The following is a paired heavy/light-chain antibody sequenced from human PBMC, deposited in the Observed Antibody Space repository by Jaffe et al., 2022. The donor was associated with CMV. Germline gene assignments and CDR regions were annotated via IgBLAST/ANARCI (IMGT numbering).Heavy chain of an antibody. CDR3: ARGVTTYYYDSSGYYYGTGGELMDV. J-gene: IGHJ6*03. CDR2: IWYDGSNK. V-gene: IGHV3-33*08. CDR1: GFTFSSYG. Sequence: QVQLVESGGGVVQPGRSLRLSCAASGFTFSSYGMHWVRQAPGKGLEWVAVIWYDGSNKYYADSVKGRFTISRDNSKNTLYLQMNSLRAEDTAVYYCARGVTTYYYDSSGYYYGTGGELMDVWGKGTTVTVSS. D-gene: IGHD3-22*01.
Light chain of an antibody. Sequence: SYVLTQPPSVSVAPGKTARITCGGNNIGSKSVHWYQQKPGQAPVLVIYYDSDRPSGIPERFSGSNSGNTATLTISRVEAGDEADYYCQVWDSSSDHHWVFGGGTKLTVL. J-gene: IGLJ3*02. CDR1: NIGSKS. CDR3: QVWDSSSDHHWV. V-gene: IGLV3-21*04. CDR2: YDS.